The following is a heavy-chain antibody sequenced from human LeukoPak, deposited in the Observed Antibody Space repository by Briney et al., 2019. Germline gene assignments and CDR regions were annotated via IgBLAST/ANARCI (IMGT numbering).Heavy chain of an antibody. CDR3: ARELGSYDRSGYYYGSYAFDI. Sequence: ASVKVSCKASGYTFTGYYIHWVRQAPGQGLEWMGRISANSGGSNFAQKFQGRVTMTRDTSINTAYMELSRLRSDDTVVYYCARELGSYDRSGYYYGSYAFDIWGQGTMVTVSS. D-gene: IGHD3-22*01. V-gene: IGHV1-2*05. CDR1: GYTFTGYY. J-gene: IGHJ3*02. CDR2: ISANSGGS.